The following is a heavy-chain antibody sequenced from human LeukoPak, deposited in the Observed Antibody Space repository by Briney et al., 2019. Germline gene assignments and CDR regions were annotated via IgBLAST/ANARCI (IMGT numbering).Heavy chain of an antibody. D-gene: IGHD1-26*01. Sequence: PSETLSLTCTVSGYSISGGYYWGWIRQPPGKGLEWIGSIYHSGSTYYNPSLKSRVTIPVDTSKNQFSLKLSSVTAADTAVYYCAREDSGSYYYYYYMDVWGKGTTVTVSS. CDR3: AREDSGSYYYYYYMDV. CDR1: GYSISGGYY. J-gene: IGHJ6*03. CDR2: IYHSGST. V-gene: IGHV4-38-2*02.